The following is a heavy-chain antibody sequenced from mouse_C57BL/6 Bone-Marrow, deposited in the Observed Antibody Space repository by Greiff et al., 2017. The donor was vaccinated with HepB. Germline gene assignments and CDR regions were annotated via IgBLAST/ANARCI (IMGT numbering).Heavy chain of an antibody. Sequence: EVQLVESGGDLVKPGGSLKLSCAASGFTFSSYGMSWVRQTPDKRLEWVATISSGGSYTYYPDSVKGRFTISRDNAKNTLYLQMSSLKSEDTAMYYCARRDLTTVDYWGQGTTLTVSS. V-gene: IGHV5-6*01. CDR1: GFTFSSYG. CDR3: ARRDLTTVDY. D-gene: IGHD1-1*01. CDR2: ISSGGSYT. J-gene: IGHJ2*01.